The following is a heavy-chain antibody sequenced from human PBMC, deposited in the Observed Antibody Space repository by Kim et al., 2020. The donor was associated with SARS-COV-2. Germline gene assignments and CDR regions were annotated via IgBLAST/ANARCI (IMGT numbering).Heavy chain of an antibody. CDR3: ASQYCSGGSCYYYGMDV. V-gene: IGHV5-51*01. Sequence: GESLKISCKGSGYSFTSYWIGWVRQMPGKGLEWMGIIYPGDSDTRYSPSFQGQVTISADKSISTAYLQWSSLKASDTAMYYCASQYCSGGSCYYYGMDVWGQGTTVTVSS. D-gene: IGHD2-15*01. CDR2: IYPGDSDT. J-gene: IGHJ6*02. CDR1: GYSFTSYW.